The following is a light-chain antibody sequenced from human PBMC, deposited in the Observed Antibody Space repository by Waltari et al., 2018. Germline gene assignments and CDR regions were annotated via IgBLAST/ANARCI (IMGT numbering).Light chain of an antibody. J-gene: IGKJ1*01. CDR1: HGIGTY. Sequence: VVLTQSQGTLSLSPGERATLFSRSSHGIGTYLTWYQHKPGQSPRRLIYHTSVRATGIPDRFSGTGSGTDFSLTISRLEPEDVAVYYCQNHNRLPVTFGQGAKVEIK. CDR3: QNHNRLPVT. CDR2: HTS. V-gene: IGKV3D-11*01.